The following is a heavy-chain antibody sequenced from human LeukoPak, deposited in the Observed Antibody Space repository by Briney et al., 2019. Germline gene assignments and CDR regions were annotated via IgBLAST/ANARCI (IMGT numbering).Heavy chain of an antibody. CDR1: GGTFSLYG. J-gene: IGHJ3*02. V-gene: IGHV1-69*04. CDR2: VIPLRGIT. CDR3: ARDQGETYYFDSSGQDHVFDI. Sequence: ASVKVSCKASGGTFSLYGVSWVRQAPGQRFEWMGRVIPLRGITKYAQKFQARVTITADKTTNTAYMELFSLRSEDTAVYYCARDQGETYYFDSSGQDHVFDIWGQGTMGNLS. D-gene: IGHD3-22*01.